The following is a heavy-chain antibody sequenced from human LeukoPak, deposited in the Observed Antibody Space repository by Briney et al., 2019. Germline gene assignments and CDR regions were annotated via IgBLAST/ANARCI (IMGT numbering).Heavy chain of an antibody. CDR3: ARDHRYAFDY. D-gene: IGHD3-9*01. CDR2: IGASSSPI. J-gene: IGHJ4*02. CDR1: GFIFSSYS. V-gene: IGHV3-48*01. Sequence: GGSLRLSCAASGFIFSSYSMNWVRQAPGKGLEWVSYIGASSSPIFYADSVKGRFTISRDNARNSLYLQMNSLRAEDTAVYYCARDHRYAFDYWGQGTLVTVSS.